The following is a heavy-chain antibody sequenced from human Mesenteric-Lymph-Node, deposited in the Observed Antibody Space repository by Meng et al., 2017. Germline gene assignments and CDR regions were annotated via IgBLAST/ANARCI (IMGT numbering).Heavy chain of an antibody. CDR3: ATVADGYIYEARGS. Sequence: GGSLRLSCAASGFIFSNYWMTWVRQAPGKGLEWVACTNEDGSQKYSVDSVKGRFTISRDNAKNALYLQMNSLRAEDTAVYYCATVADGYIYEARGSWGQGTLVTVSS. D-gene: IGHD5-18*01. CDR2: TNEDGSQK. J-gene: IGHJ5*02. V-gene: IGHV3-7*01. CDR1: GFIFSNYW.